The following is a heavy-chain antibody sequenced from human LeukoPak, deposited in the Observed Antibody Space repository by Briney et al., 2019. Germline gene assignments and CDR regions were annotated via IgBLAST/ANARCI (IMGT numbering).Heavy chain of an antibody. CDR2: IVVCSGNT. D-gene: IGHD3-22*01. Sequence: SVKVSCKASGFAFTSSAMQWVRQARGQRLEWIGWIVVCSGNTNYAQKFQERVTITRDMSTSTAYMELSSLRSEDTAVYYCAADLLGYYYDSSGLAGAFDIWGQGTMVTVSS. CDR1: GFAFTSSA. V-gene: IGHV1-58*02. J-gene: IGHJ3*02. CDR3: AADLLGYYYDSSGLAGAFDI.